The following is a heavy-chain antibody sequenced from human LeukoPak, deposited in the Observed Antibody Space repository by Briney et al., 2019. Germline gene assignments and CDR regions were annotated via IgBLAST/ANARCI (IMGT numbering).Heavy chain of an antibody. J-gene: IGHJ3*02. V-gene: IGHV4-4*02. CDR3: ARDGGTTSNPSHDTFAI. CDR1: GASIRSTHW. CDR2: TYHNGNT. D-gene: IGHD4-11*01. Sequence: PSETLSLTCAVSGASIRSTHWWTWLRLPPGKGLEWIGETYHNGNTKYNPSLSSRLIISVDYSKNQFSMKMTSVTAADTAVYYCARDGGTTSNPSHDTFAIWGQGTMVAVSS.